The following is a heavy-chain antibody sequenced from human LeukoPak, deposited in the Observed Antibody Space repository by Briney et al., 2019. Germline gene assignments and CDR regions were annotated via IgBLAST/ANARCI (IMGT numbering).Heavy chain of an antibody. Sequence: PGGSLRLSCAASGFTFSSYAMHWVRQAPGKGLEWVAVISYDESNKYYADSVKGRFTISRDNSKNTLYLQMNSLRAEDTAVYYCAKDPEYSSSLYWGQGTLVTVSS. CDR1: GFTFSSYA. V-gene: IGHV3-30*04. CDR3: AKDPEYSSSLY. J-gene: IGHJ4*02. CDR2: ISYDESNK. D-gene: IGHD6-6*01.